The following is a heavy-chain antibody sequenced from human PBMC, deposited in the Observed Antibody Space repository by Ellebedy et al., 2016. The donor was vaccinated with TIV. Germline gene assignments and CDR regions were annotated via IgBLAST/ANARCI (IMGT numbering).Heavy chain of an antibody. Sequence: GESLKISCAASEFTFSSYSMNWVRQAPGKGLEWVSSISSSSSYIYYADSVKGRFPISRANAKNSLYLQMNSLRAEDTAVYYCARDIVRGAYYYDSSGYDNGMDVWGQGTTVTVSS. V-gene: IGHV3-21*01. CDR3: ARDIVRGAYYYDSSGYDNGMDV. D-gene: IGHD3-22*01. CDR1: EFTFSSYS. CDR2: ISSSSSYI. J-gene: IGHJ6*02.